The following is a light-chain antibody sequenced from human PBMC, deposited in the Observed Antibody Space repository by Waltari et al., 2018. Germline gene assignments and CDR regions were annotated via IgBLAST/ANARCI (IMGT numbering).Light chain of an antibody. V-gene: IGKV3-20*01. CDR2: AAS. J-gene: IGKJ2*01. CDR1: QTLNNNY. Sequence: ELVLTQSPGNLSLYARERETLSCMASQTLNNNYLAWYQQKPGQSPGLLIFAASKRATGVPDRFSGSGSGTDFTLTISRLEPEDFAMYYCQQYGSSPYSFGQGARVDFK. CDR3: QQYGSSPYS.